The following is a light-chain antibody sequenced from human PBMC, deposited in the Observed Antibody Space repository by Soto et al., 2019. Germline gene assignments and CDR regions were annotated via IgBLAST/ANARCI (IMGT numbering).Light chain of an antibody. CDR2: DAS. CDR1: HDISDY. J-gene: IGKJ4*01. CDR3: QQYDNLPLT. Sequence: DIQMTQSPSSLSASVRDRVTITCPASHDISDYLNWYQQKPGKAPKLLIYDASNLETGVPSRFSGSGSGTDFTFTISSLQPEDIATYYCQQYDNLPLTFGGGTKVDIK. V-gene: IGKV1-33*01.